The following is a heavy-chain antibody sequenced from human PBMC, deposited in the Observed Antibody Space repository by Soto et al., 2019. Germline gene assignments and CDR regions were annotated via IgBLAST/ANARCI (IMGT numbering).Heavy chain of an antibody. CDR2: IDWDDDK. CDR3: ARIFSIEGYSYGSGGRTPYYFDY. D-gene: IGHD5-18*01. Sequence: GSGPTLVNPTQTLTLTCTFSGFSLSTSGMCVSWIRQPPGKALEWLALIDWDDDKYYSTSLKTRLTISKDTSKNQVVLTMTNMDPVDTATYYCARIFSIEGYSYGSGGRTPYYFDYWGQGTLVTVSS. CDR1: GFSLSTSGMC. J-gene: IGHJ4*02. V-gene: IGHV2-70*01.